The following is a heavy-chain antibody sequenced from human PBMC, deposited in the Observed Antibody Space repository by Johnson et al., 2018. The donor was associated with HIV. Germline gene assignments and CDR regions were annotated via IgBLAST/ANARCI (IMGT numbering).Heavy chain of an antibody. CDR2: IKSKTDGGTT. CDR3: AKDLGTGDDAFDI. D-gene: IGHD7-27*01. CDR1: GFTFSNAW. J-gene: IGHJ3*02. V-gene: IGHV3-15*01. Sequence: VQLVESGGGLVKPGGSLRLSCAASGFTFSNAWMSWVRQAPGKGLEWVGRIKSKTDGGTTDYAASVKGRFTISRDNSKNTLYLQMNSLRAEDTAVYYCAKDLGTGDDAFDIWGQGTMVTVSS.